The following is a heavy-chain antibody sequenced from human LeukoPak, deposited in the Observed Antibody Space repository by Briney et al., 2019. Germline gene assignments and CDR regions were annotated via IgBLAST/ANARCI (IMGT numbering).Heavy chain of an antibody. J-gene: IGHJ4*02. Sequence: GGSLRLSCAASGFTFSSYGMSWVRQAPGKGLEWVSAISGSGGSTYYADSVKGRFTISRDNAKNSLYLQMNSLRAEDTAVYYCAKEIHSSSWYYFDYWGQGTLVTVSS. CDR1: GFTFSSYG. CDR2: ISGSGGST. V-gene: IGHV3-23*01. CDR3: AKEIHSSSWYYFDY. D-gene: IGHD6-13*01.